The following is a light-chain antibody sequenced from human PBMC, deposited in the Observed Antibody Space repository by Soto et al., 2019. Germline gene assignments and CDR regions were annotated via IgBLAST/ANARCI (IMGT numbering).Light chain of an antibody. CDR3: SSYTTISTLEV. V-gene: IGLV2-14*01. CDR2: GVS. Sequence: QSALTQPASVSGSPGQSITISCTGTSSDVGGYNYVSWYQQHPGKAPKLMIYGVSNRPSGVSNRFSGSKSGNTASLTISGLQAEDEADYYCSSYTTISTLEVFGGGTKVTVL. J-gene: IGLJ3*02. CDR1: SSDVGGYNY.